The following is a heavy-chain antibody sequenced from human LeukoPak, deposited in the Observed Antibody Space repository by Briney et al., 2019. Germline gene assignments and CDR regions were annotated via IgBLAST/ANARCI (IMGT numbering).Heavy chain of an antibody. CDR3: ARELSDIAAAGMSYFQH. CDR2: INPSGGST. V-gene: IGHV1-46*01. D-gene: IGHD6-13*01. CDR1: GYTFTSYY. Sequence: ASVKVSCKASGYTFTSYYMHWVRQAPGQGLEWMGIINPSGGSTSYAQKFQGRVTMTRDMSTSTVYMELSSLRSEDTAVYYCARELSDIAAAGMSYFQHWGQGTLVTVSS. J-gene: IGHJ1*01.